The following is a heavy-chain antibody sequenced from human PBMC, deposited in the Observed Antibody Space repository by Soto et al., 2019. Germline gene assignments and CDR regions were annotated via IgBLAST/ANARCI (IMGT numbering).Heavy chain of an antibody. CDR3: AKDWLDGYNYFYY. CDR2: ISYDGSNK. CDR1: GFTFSSYG. J-gene: IGHJ4*02. D-gene: IGHD5-12*01. V-gene: IGHV3-30*18. Sequence: GGSLRLSCAASGFTFSSYGMHWVRQAPGKGLEWVAVISYDGSNKYYADSVKGRFTISRDNSKNTLYLQMNSLRAEDTAVYYCAKDWLDGYNYFYYWGQGTLVTVSS.